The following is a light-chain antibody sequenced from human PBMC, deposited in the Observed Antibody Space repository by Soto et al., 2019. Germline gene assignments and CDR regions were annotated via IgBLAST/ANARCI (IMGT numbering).Light chain of an antibody. CDR1: QSVSSNY. J-gene: IGKJ5*01. V-gene: IGKV3-20*01. Sequence: ESGLTRSTGTLSLSPGERATLSCRASQSVSSNYLAWYQQRPGQAPRLLIYGASGRATGIPDRFGGSGSGTDFTLTISRLEPEDFAVYYCQQYGGSPPITFGEGRLLEIK. CDR3: QQYGGSPPIT. CDR2: GAS.